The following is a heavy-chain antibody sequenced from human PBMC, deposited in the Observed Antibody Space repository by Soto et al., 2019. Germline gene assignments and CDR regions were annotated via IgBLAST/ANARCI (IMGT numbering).Heavy chain of an antibody. CDR3: ATSLVTSRARVDY. D-gene: IGHD1-26*01. V-gene: IGHV4-31*03. CDR2: IYYTGST. J-gene: IGHJ4*02. Sequence: LSLTCTVSGGSIYTGGFYWSWIRQLPGKGLEWLGYIYYTGSTQYTPSLKSRLSISTDTSDNQFSLRLNSVTAADTAVYYCATSLVTSRARVDYWGQGTPVTVSS. CDR1: GGSIYTGGFY.